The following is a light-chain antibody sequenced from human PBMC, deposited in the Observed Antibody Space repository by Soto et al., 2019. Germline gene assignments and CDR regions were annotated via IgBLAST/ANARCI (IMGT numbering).Light chain of an antibody. CDR3: SSYTSSSTYV. CDR2: DVS. Sequence: QSALTQPASVSGSPGQSITISCTGTSSDVGGYNYVCWYQQHPGKAPKLMIYDVSNRPSGVSSRSSGSKSGNTASLTISGLQAEDDDDYYCSSYTSSSTYVFGAGTKLTVL. CDR1: SSDVGGYNY. V-gene: IGLV2-14*01. J-gene: IGLJ1*01.